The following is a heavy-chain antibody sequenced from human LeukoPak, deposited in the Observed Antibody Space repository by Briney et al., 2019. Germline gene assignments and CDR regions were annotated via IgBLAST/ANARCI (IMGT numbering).Heavy chain of an antibody. Sequence: GGSLRLSCAASGFTFSHYWMHWVRQAPGKGLVWVSRINTDGSDTVYADSVKGRFTISRDNAKNTLYLQMNSLRAEDTAVYYCARDRSVTNGGFDYWGEGTLVTVSS. CDR1: GFTFSHYW. D-gene: IGHD2-8*01. V-gene: IGHV3-74*01. J-gene: IGHJ4*02. CDR2: INTDGSDT. CDR3: ARDRSVTNGGFDY.